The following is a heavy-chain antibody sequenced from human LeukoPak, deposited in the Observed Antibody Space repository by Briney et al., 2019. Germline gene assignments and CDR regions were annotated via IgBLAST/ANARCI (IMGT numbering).Heavy chain of an antibody. CDR1: GYTFTSYG. Sequence: SVKVSCKASGYTFTSYGISWVRQAPGQGLEWMGGIIPIFGTANYAQKFQGRVTITADKSTSTAYMELSSLRSEDTAVYYCARDHSSASYTYYYYYIDVWGKGTTVTVSS. CDR3: ARDHSSASYTYYYYYIDV. D-gene: IGHD1-26*01. J-gene: IGHJ6*03. CDR2: IIPIFGTA. V-gene: IGHV1-69*06.